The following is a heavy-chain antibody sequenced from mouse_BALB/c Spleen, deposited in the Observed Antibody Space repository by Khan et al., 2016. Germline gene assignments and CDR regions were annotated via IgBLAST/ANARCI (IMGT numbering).Heavy chain of an antibody. D-gene: IGHD1-1*01. J-gene: IGHJ3*01. CDR2: INTNTGEP. V-gene: IGHV9-3*02. CDR3: AEDYYGSNWFAY. Sequence: QIQLVQSGPDLKKPGEIVKISCKASGYTFTNYGMNWVKQAPGKGLKWMGWINTNTGEPTYAEEFKGRVAFSLETSATTAYLQINNLKNEDTATYYCAEDYYGSNWFAYWGQGTLVTVSA. CDR1: GYTFTNYG.